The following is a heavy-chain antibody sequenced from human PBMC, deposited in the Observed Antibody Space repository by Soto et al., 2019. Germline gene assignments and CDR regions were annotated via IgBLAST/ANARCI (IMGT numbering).Heavy chain of an antibody. CDR2: ISGHNGNT. Sequence: QVQLVQSGTEVKKPGASVKVSCQASGYTFISYGISWVRQAPGQGLKWMGWISGHNGNTNYAQKLQGRVTMTTDTSTSTAYMDLRSLRSDDTAVYYCARGTTVTNTPIYYFIDVWCKGTTVTVSS. CDR1: GYTFISYG. V-gene: IGHV1-18*01. D-gene: IGHD4-4*01. CDR3: ARGTTVTNTPIYYFIDV. J-gene: IGHJ6*03.